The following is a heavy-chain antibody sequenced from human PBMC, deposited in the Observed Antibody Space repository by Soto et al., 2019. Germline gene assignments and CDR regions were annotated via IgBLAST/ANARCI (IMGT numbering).Heavy chain of an antibody. CDR1: GYTFTRYA. Sequence: QVQLVQSGAEVKMPGASVKITWKASGYTFTRYAMNWVREAPGHRREGMGWSNPDNVNTTSSQKFQHRVIITRDTSASRAYLDLSRLGFKDTAVYCCATGIATGQHVTRGQGTLVTVFS. CDR3: ATGIATGQHVT. CDR2: SNPDNVNT. J-gene: IGHJ4*02. V-gene: IGHV1-3*01. D-gene: IGHD2-15*01.